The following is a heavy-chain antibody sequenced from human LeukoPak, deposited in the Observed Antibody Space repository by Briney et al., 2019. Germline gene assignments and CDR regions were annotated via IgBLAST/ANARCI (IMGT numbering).Heavy chain of an antibody. CDR1: GGSISSGGYS. J-gene: IGHJ4*02. V-gene: IGHV4-30-4*07. Sequence: SETLSLTCAVSGGSISSGGYSWSWIRQPPGKGLEWIGYVSYSGNTYYNPSLKSRVTISVDTSKNQFSLKLNSVTAADTAVYYCARGERYDFHFDYWGQGTLVTVSS. CDR2: VSYSGNT. CDR3: ARGERYDFHFDY. D-gene: IGHD3-3*01.